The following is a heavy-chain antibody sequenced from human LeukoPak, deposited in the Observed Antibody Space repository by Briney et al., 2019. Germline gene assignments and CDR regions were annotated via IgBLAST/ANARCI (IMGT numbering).Heavy chain of an antibody. Sequence: SKTLSLSCTFAGGSISSYYWCWRRQPPGRELEGMGESYYSGSTYYNTSLKKRVAIALDTSKNQFSLKLSSVTAADTAVYYCARDTGYDFWSGYMSWYYYGMDVWGQGTTVTVSS. CDR1: GGSISSYY. CDR3: ARDTGYDFWSGYMSWYYYGMDV. J-gene: IGHJ6*02. D-gene: IGHD3-3*01. V-gene: IGHV4-59*06. CDR2: SYYSGST.